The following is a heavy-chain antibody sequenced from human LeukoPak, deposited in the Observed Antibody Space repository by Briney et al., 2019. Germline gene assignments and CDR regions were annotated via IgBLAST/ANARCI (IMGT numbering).Heavy chain of an antibody. CDR1: GYTFTGYY. J-gene: IGHJ4*02. Sequence: ASVKVSCKASGYTFTGYYMHWVRQAPGQGLEWMGWINPNSGGTNYAQKFQGRVTMTRDTSISTAYMELSRLRSDDTAVYYCARSLPMSDFWSGPGGYWGQGTLVTVSS. V-gene: IGHV1-2*02. CDR2: INPNSGGT. CDR3: ARSLPMSDFWSGPGGY. D-gene: IGHD3-3*01.